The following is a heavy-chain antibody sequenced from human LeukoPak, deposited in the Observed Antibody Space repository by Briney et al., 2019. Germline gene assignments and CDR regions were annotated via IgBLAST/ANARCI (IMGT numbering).Heavy chain of an antibody. CDR1: GFTFSDRY. Sequence: PGGSLRLSCAASGFTFSDRYMDCVRQAPGKGLEWVGRIRNKANSYTTEYAASVKGRFSISRDDSKNSLYLQMNSLKTEDTAVYFCARRRYDSRWLPFDYWGQGTLVTVSS. D-gene: IGHD6-13*01. CDR2: IRNKANSYTT. J-gene: IGHJ4*02. CDR3: ARRRYDSRWLPFDY. V-gene: IGHV3-72*01.